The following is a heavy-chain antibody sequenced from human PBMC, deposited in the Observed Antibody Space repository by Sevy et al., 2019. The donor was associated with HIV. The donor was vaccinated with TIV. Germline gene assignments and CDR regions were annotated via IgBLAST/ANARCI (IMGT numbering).Heavy chain of an antibody. J-gene: IGHJ1*01. D-gene: IGHD6-13*01. CDR3: ARRLAAAGGGNEYFQP. CDR1: GGSINNKAYY. CDR2: RFYSGNS. V-gene: IGHV4-39*01. Sequence: SETLSLTCTVSGGSINNKAYYWAWIRQPPGKGLEWVGCRFYSGNSYYNPSPNCRFTISLDTSKNQFSLRLTFVTAADTAVYYCARRLAAAGGGNEYFQPWGQGTLVTVSS.